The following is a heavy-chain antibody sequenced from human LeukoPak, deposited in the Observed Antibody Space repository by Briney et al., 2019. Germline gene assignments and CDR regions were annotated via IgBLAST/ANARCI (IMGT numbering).Heavy chain of an antibody. CDR1: GFTFSSYS. CDR3: ARGRVVVVAATPWFDY. Sequence: PGGSLRLSCAASGFTFSSYSMNWVRQAPGKGLEWVSSISSSSSYIYYADSVKGRFTISRDNAKNSLYLQMNSLRAEDTAVYYCARGRVVVVAATPWFDYWGQGTLVTVSS. J-gene: IGHJ4*02. CDR2: ISSSSSYI. D-gene: IGHD2-15*01. V-gene: IGHV3-21*01.